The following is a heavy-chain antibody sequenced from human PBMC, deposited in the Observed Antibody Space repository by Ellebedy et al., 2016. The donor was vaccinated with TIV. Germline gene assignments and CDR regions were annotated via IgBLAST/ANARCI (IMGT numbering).Heavy chain of an antibody. CDR3: ARDRQYYYDSSGYYSGALVL. CDR1: GLTFSSYW. Sequence: GGSLRLXXAASGLTFSSYWMSWVRQAPGKGLEWVANIKQDGSEKYYVDSVKGRFTISRDNAKNSLYLQMNSLRAEDTAVYYCARDRQYYYDSSGYYSGALVLWGQGTLVTVSS. J-gene: IGHJ4*02. D-gene: IGHD3-22*01. CDR2: IKQDGSEK. V-gene: IGHV3-7*01.